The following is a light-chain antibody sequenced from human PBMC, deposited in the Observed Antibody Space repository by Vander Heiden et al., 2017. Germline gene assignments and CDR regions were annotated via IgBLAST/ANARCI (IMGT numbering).Light chain of an antibody. V-gene: IGKV1-5*01. CDR1: ENVSRW. CDR2: DAS. J-gene: IGKJ1*01. CDR3: QQYNSYWWT. Sequence: DIQITQSPSPLSASVGARVTIPCRASENVSRWMAWYQQKPGKAPKLLVYDASSLQSGVPARFRGSGAGTEFTLTISSLQPDDFANYYWQQYNSYWWTFGQGTQVEI.